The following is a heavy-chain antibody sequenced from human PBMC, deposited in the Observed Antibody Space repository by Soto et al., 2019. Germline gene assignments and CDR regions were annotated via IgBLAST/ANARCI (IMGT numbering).Heavy chain of an antibody. V-gene: IGHV3-23*01. D-gene: IGHD3-9*01. CDR3: AKLVLRYFYY. J-gene: IGHJ4*02. CDR2: INSGGVNK. Sequence: GGSLRLSCSASGFTFSTYTMNWVRLAPGKGLEWVSGINSGGVNKYYADSVTGRFTISRDDSKNTLYLQMNSLRAEDTAVYYCAKLVLRYFYYWGQGTLVTVSS. CDR1: GFTFSTYT.